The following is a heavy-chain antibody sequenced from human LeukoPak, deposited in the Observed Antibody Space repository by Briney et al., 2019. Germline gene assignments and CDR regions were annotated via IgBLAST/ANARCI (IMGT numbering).Heavy chain of an antibody. D-gene: IGHD1-26*01. Sequence: GGSLRLSCAASGFTFSSYSMNWVRQAPGKGLEWVSSISSSSSYIYYADSVKGRFTISRDNAKNSLYLQMNSLRAEDTAVYCCADSGSNDAFDIWGQGTMVTVSS. CDR2: ISSSSSYI. CDR3: ADSGSNDAFDI. V-gene: IGHV3-21*01. J-gene: IGHJ3*02. CDR1: GFTFSSYS.